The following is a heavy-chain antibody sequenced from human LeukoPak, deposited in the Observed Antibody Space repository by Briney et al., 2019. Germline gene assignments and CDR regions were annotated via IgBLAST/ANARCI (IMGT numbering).Heavy chain of an antibody. Sequence: SETLSLTCTVSGGSISSYYWSWIRQPAGKGLEWIGRIYTSGSTNYNPSLKSRVTTSVDTSKNQFSLKLSSVTAADTAVYYCARLGVVAATLPTTALYYFDYWGQGTLVTVSS. CDR3: ARLGVVAATLPTTALYYFDY. CDR2: IYTSGST. CDR1: GGSISSYY. V-gene: IGHV4-4*07. J-gene: IGHJ4*02. D-gene: IGHD2-15*01.